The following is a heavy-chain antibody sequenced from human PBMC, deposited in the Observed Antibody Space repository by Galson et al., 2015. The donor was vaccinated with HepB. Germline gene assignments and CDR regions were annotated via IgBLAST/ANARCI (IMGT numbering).Heavy chain of an antibody. D-gene: IGHD3-10*01. V-gene: IGHV3-53*04. CDR3: ARAATMVRGEDAFDI. J-gene: IGHJ3*02. Sequence: SLRLSCAASGFTVSSNYMSWVRQAPGKGLEWVSVIYSGGSTYYADSVKGRFTISRHNSKNTLYLQMNSLRAEDTAVYYCARAATMVRGEDAFDIWGQGTMVTVSS. CDR1: GFTVSSNY. CDR2: IYSGGST.